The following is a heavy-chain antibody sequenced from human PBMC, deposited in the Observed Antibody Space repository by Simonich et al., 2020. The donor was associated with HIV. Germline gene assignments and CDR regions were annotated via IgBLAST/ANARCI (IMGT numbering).Heavy chain of an antibody. J-gene: IGHJ4*02. V-gene: IGHV4-34*01. Sequence: QVQLQQWGAGLLKPSETLSLTCAVYGGPFSGDYWSCIRQPPGKGLEWSGKINHSGITNYNPSLKSRVTISVDTSKNQFSLKLSSVTAADTAVYYCARGFYQRLYYFDYWGQGTLVTVSS. CDR3: ARGFYQRLYYFDY. D-gene: IGHD2-2*01. CDR1: GGPFSGDY. CDR2: INHSGIT.